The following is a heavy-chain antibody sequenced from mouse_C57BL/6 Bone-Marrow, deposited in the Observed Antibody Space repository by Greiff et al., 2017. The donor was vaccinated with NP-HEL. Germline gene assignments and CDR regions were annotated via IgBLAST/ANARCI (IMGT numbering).Heavy chain of an antibody. CDR2: IDPSDSET. CDR1: GYTFTSYW. Sequence: QVQLQQPGAELVRPGSSVKLSCKASGYTFTSYWMHWVKQRPIQGLEWIGNIDPSDSETHYNQKFKDKATLTVDKSSSTAYMQLSRLTSEDSAIYYSAREIASAMDYWGQGTSVTVSS. V-gene: IGHV1-52*01. J-gene: IGHJ4*01. CDR3: AREIASAMDY. D-gene: IGHD6-1*01.